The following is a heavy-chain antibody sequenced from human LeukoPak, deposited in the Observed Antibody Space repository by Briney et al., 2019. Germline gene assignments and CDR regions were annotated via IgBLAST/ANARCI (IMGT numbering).Heavy chain of an antibody. Sequence: GGSLRLSCAASGFTFSSYAMSWVRQAPGKGLEWVSAISGSGGSTYYADSVKGRFTISRDNAKNSLYLQMNSLGAEDTALYYCAKDFVRYNIQFDYWGQGALVTVPS. CDR3: AKDFVRYNIQFDY. J-gene: IGHJ4*02. CDR2: ISGSGGST. CDR1: GFTFSSYA. D-gene: IGHD1-14*01. V-gene: IGHV3-23*01.